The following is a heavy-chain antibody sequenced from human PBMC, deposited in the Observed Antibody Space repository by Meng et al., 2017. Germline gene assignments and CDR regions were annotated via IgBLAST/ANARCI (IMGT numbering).Heavy chain of an antibody. V-gene: IGHV1-69*01. J-gene: IGHJ5*02. Sequence: SWAEGKEPGSSVKVSCKAAGDTFSSYAISWVRQAPGQGLEWMGGIIPIFGTANYAQKFQGRVTITADESTSTAYMELNSLRSEDTAVYYCARDYGDYAWIAKRWFDPWGQGTLVTVSS. CDR3: ARDYGDYAWIAKRWFDP. CDR2: IIPIFGTA. CDR1: GDTFSSYA. D-gene: IGHD4-17*01.